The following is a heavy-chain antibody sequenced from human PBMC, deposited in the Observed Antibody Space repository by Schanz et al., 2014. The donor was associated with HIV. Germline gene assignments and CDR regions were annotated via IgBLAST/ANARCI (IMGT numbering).Heavy chain of an antibody. J-gene: IGHJ6*02. CDR2: IYYSGST. D-gene: IGHD3-16*01. V-gene: IGHV4-34*11. Sequence: QVQLQHWGAGLLKPSETLSLTCAVYGGSFSGYYWTWIRQPPGKGLEWIGYIYYSGSTNYNPSLKSRVTISVDTSKNQFSLKLSSVTAADTAVYYCARGKRPGAPYHYYYYGMDVWGQGTTVTVSS. CDR3: ARGKRPGAPYHYYYYGMDV. CDR1: GGSFSGYY.